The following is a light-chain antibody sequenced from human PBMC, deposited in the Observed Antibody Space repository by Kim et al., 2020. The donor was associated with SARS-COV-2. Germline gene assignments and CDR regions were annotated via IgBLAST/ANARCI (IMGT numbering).Light chain of an antibody. CDR1: QSISRR. J-gene: IGKJ4*01. CDR2: DAS. Sequence: DIQMTQSSSALSASVGDRVTISCRASQSISRRLAWYQQKSGRAPSLLMYDASSLESGVPSRFSGSGTGTEFTLTISSLQPDDFATYYCQQYESVSPSFGVGTKVDIK. CDR3: QQYESVSPS. V-gene: IGKV1-5*01.